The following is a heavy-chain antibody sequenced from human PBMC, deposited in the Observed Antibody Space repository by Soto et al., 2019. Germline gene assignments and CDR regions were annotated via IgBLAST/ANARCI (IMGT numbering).Heavy chain of an antibody. D-gene: IGHD3-3*01. CDR1: GFSLTTSGVG. Sequence: ESGPTQVKPRQTLTLTCTFSGFSLTTSGVGVGWIRQSPGKAPEWLALIYWDDDKRYSPSLKSILTITKDTSKNQVVLTMADLYPADTATYYCAHRVLRTVFGLVTTTAIYFDFWGQGTPVAVSS. CDR2: IYWDDDK. V-gene: IGHV2-5*02. J-gene: IGHJ4*02. CDR3: AHRVLRTVFGLVTTTAIYFDF.